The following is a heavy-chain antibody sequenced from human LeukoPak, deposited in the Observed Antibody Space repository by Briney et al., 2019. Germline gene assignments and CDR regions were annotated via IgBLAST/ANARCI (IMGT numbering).Heavy chain of an antibody. D-gene: IGHD3-16*02. CDR3: AKDYDYVWGSYPSNWFDP. J-gene: IGHJ5*02. V-gene: IGHV3-21*04. CDR2: ISSSSSYI. CDR1: GFTFSSYS. Sequence: GGSLRLSCAASGFTFSSYSMNWVRQAPGKGLEWVSSISSSSSYIYYADSVKGRFTISRDNSKNTLYLQMNSLRAEDTAVYYCAKDYDYVWGSYPSNWFDPWGQGTLVTVSS.